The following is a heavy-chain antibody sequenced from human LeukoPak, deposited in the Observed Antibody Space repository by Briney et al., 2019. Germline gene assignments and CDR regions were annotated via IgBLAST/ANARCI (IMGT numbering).Heavy chain of an antibody. Sequence: GGSLRLSCATSGFTFDDYAMLWVRQAPGKGLEWVSGISWNSGSIGYADSVKGRFTISRDNAKNSLYLQMNSLRAEDTALYYCAKDRGEYYYGMDVWGQGTTVTVSS. D-gene: IGHD3-10*01. CDR3: AKDRGEYYYGMDV. V-gene: IGHV3-9*01. CDR1: GFTFDDYA. J-gene: IGHJ6*02. CDR2: ISWNSGSI.